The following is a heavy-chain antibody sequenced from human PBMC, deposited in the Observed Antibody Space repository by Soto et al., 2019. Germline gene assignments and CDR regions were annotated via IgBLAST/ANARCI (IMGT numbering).Heavy chain of an antibody. CDR1: GYTFTDYY. J-gene: IGHJ6*02. CDR3: ARDQSPSSGWPGMDV. CDR2: INPNSGGT. Sequence: QVQLVQSEAEVKKPGASVKVSCKASGYTFTDYYMHWVRQAPGQGLEWMGWINPNSGGTNYAQKFQGRVTMTRDTSISTAYMELNRLRSDDTAVYYCARDQSPSSGWPGMDVWGQGTTVTVSS. V-gene: IGHV1-2*02. D-gene: IGHD6-19*01.